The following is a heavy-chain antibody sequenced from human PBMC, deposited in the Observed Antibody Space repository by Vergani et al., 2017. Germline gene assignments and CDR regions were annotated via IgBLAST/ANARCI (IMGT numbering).Heavy chain of an antibody. D-gene: IGHD6-6*01. Sequence: EVQLEESGGGLVLPGRSLRLSCVASGFTSAGYAMHRVRQAPGKGLEWVSGISWNSNSIGYADSVKGRFTISRDNAKNSLYLQMNSLRAEDTALYYCAKDLGTSSGGGWFDPWGQETLVTVSS. CDR2: ISWNSNSI. CDR3: AKDLGTSSGGGWFDP. CDR1: GFTSAGYA. J-gene: IGHJ5*02. V-gene: IGHV3-9*02.